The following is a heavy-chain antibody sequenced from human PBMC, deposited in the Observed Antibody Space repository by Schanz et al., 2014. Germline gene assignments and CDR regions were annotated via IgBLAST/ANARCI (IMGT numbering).Heavy chain of an antibody. CDR2: IYDSGNT. V-gene: IGHV4-4*02. CDR3: ARGGQGFGEPHQRLFEY. Sequence: QVQLQESGAGLVKPSGTLSLTCAVSGASVSSDNWWNWVRQPPGKGLEWIGEIYDSGNTNYNPSLKGRAPMSVDDSKNQFSLQLTSVTAADTAVYYCARGGQGFGEPHQRLFEYWGPGTLVTVSS. J-gene: IGHJ4*02. D-gene: IGHD3-10*01. CDR1: GASVSSDNW.